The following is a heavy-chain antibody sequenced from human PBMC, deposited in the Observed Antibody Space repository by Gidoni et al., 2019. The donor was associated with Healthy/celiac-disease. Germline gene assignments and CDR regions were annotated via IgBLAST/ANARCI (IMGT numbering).Heavy chain of an antibody. CDR3: ARAHYYDSSGWPTY. CDR1: GYPFTSYA. Sequence: QVQLVQSGAEVKKPGASVKVSCKASGYPFTSYAMHWVRQAPGQRLEWMGWINAGNGNTKYSQKFQGRVTITRDTSASTAYMELSSLRSEDTAVYYCARAHYYDSSGWPTYWGQGTLVTVSS. V-gene: IGHV1-3*01. D-gene: IGHD3-22*01. CDR2: INAGNGNT. J-gene: IGHJ4*02.